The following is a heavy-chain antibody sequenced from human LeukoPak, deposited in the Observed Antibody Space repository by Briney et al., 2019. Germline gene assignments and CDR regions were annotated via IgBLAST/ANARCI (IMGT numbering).Heavy chain of an antibody. CDR3: ARDSITIGI. V-gene: IGHV4-34*01. CDR1: GGSFSGYY. J-gene: IGHJ3*02. Sequence: PSETLSLTCAVYGGSFSGYYWSWIRQPPGKGLEWIGEINHGGSTNYNPSLKSRVTISVDTSKNQFSLKLSSVTAADTAVYYCARDSITIGIWGQGTMVTVSS. D-gene: IGHD3-3*01. CDR2: INHGGST.